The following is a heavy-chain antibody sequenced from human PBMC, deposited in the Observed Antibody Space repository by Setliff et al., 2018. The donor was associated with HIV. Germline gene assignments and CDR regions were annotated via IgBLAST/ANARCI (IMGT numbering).Heavy chain of an antibody. CDR3: ARDRTYYDILTGYNGIDY. D-gene: IGHD3-9*01. J-gene: IGHJ4*02. V-gene: IGHV3-30*06. CDR1: GLTFTNYA. Sequence: HPGGSLRLSCAVSGLTFTNYAMHWVRQAPGKGLESVSFISYDGGSKYYADSVKGRFTISRDDSKNTLYLQMNSLRAEDTAVYYCARDRTYYDILTGYNGIDYWGQGTLVTV. CDR2: ISYDGGSK.